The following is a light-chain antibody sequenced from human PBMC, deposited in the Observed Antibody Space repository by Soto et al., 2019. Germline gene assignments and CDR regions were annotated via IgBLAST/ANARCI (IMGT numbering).Light chain of an antibody. CDR3: QQYGTSPQT. Sequence: EVVLTQSPGTLSLSPGERATLSCRASQSVSRNYLAWYQKKPGQAPRLLIYGASTRATAIPDRFSGSGSGTDFTLTISRLEPEDFAMYYCQQYGTSPQTFGQGTKVDIK. V-gene: IGKV3-20*01. CDR1: QSVSRNY. J-gene: IGKJ2*01. CDR2: GAS.